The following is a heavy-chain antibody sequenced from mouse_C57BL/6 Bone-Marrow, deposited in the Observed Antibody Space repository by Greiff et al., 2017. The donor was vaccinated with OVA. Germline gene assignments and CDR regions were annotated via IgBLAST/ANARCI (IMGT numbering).Heavy chain of an antibody. V-gene: IGHV3-1*01. CDR2: ISYSGST. CDR1: GYSITSGYD. D-gene: IGHD2-10*02. J-gene: IGHJ2*01. CDR3: ARGMYGPYYCDY. Sequence: EVMLVESGPGMVKPSQSLSLTCTVTGYSITSGYDWHWIRHFPGNKLEWMGYISYSGSTNYNPSLKSRISITHDTSKNHFFLKLNSVTTEDTATYYCARGMYGPYYCDYWGQGTTLTVSS.